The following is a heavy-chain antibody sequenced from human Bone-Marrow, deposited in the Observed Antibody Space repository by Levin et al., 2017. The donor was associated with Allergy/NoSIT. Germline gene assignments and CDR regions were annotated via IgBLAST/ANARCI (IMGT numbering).Heavy chain of an antibody. CDR1: GFTFSSYA. CDR3: AKDGQWLIGGNWFDP. CDR2: ISGSGGST. J-gene: IGHJ5*02. Sequence: GGSLRLSCAASGFTFSSYAMSWVRQAPGKGLEWVSAISGSGGSTYYADSVKGRFTISRDNSKNTLYLQMNSLRAEDTAVYYCAKDGQWLIGGNWFDPWGQGTLVTVSS. D-gene: IGHD6-19*01. V-gene: IGHV3-23*01.